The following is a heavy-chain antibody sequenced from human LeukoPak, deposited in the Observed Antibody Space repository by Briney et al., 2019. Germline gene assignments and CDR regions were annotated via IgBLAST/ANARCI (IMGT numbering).Heavy chain of an antibody. CDR3: AKDPRNIDCSSTSCYYYYYMDV. D-gene: IGHD2-2*01. J-gene: IGHJ6*03. V-gene: IGHV3-30*02. Sequence: GGSLRLSCAASGFTFSSYGMHWVRQAPGKGLEWVAFIRYDGSNKYYADSVKGRFTISRDNSKNTLYLQMNSLRAEDTAVYYCAKDPRNIDCSSTSCYYYYYMDVWGKGTTVTISS. CDR1: GFTFSSYG. CDR2: IRYDGSNK.